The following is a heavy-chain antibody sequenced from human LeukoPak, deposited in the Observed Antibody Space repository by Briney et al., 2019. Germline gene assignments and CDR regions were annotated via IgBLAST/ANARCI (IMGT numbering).Heavy chain of an antibody. CDR1: GFTFSSYG. V-gene: IGHV4-39*01. CDR3: ARQLYVSGSYYAPMDV. J-gene: IGHJ6*03. D-gene: IGHD3-10*01. CDR2: VHYSGST. Sequence: GSLRLSCAASGFTFSSYGMHWIRQPPGKGLEWIASVHYSGSTYHNPSLKSRVTISVDMSKNQFSLKLSSVTAADTAVYFCARQLYVSGSYYAPMDVWGKGTTVTISS.